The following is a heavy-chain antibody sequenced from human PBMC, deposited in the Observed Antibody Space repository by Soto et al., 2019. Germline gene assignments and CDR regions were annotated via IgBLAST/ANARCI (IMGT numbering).Heavy chain of an antibody. CDR3: AKDAKILDWLPTSYYFAF. D-gene: IGHD3-9*01. Sequence: GGSLRLSCAVSGLSFSSYAMTWVRQSPGKGLEWVSSISRSGNSTYSADSVRGRFTISRDNSKNTLYLQMNSLRAEDTAVYYCAKDAKILDWLPTSYYFAFWGQGALVTVSS. CDR2: ISRSGNST. CDR1: GLSFSSYA. J-gene: IGHJ4*02. V-gene: IGHV3-23*01.